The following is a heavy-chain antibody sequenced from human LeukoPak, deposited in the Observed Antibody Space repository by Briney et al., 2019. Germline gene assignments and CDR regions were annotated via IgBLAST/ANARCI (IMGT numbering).Heavy chain of an antibody. V-gene: IGHV4-4*02. CDR1: GFTFSSYW. CDR3: ASGEPRYSSRIVVGDN. Sequence: GSLRLSCAASGFTFSSYWMSWVRQPPGKGLEWIGSIYNSESTYYNPSLKSRVTISVDTSKNQLSLKVSSVTAADTAVYYCASGEPRYSSRIVVGDNWGQGTLVTVSS. J-gene: IGHJ4*02. D-gene: IGHD3-22*01. CDR2: IYNSEST.